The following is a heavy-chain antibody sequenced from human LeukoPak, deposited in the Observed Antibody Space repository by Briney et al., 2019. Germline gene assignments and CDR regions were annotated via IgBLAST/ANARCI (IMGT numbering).Heavy chain of an antibody. D-gene: IGHD1-14*01. CDR3: ARRIDREAYYYGMDV. CDR2: IYYSGNT. Sequence: SETLSLTCTVSGGSISSYYWSWIRQPPGKGLEWIGYIYYSGNTNYNPSLKSRVTISVDTSKNQFSLKLSSVTAADTAVYYCARRIDREAYYYGMDVWGQGTTVTVSS. CDR1: GGSISSYY. J-gene: IGHJ6*02. V-gene: IGHV4-59*08.